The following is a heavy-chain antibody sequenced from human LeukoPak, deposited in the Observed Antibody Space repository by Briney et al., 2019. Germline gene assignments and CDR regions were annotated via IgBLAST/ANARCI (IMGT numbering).Heavy chain of an antibody. D-gene: IGHD3-16*02. CDR2: INHSGST. CDR1: GGSFSGYY. Sequence: PSETLSLTCAVYGGSFSGYYWSWIRQPPGKGPEWIGEINHSGSTNYNPSLKSRVTISVDTSKNQFSLKLSSVTAADTAVYYCARLLYYDYVWGSYRPKVVDYWGQGTLVTVSS. J-gene: IGHJ4*02. CDR3: ARLLYYDYVWGSYRPKVVDY. V-gene: IGHV4-34*01.